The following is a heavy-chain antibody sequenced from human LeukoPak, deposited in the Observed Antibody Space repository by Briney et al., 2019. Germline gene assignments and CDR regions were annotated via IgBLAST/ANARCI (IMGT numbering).Heavy chain of an antibody. D-gene: IGHD6-6*01. Sequence: GVSLRLSCAASGFTFSSYVMSWVRQAPGKGLEWVAAITGSSDSTYHADSVKGRFTISRDNSRTTLYLQMNSLRAEDTAVYYCAKGSAAARPYYFDHWGQGTLVTVSS. CDR3: AKGSAAARPYYFDH. V-gene: IGHV3-23*01. J-gene: IGHJ4*02. CDR2: ITGSSDST. CDR1: GFTFSSYV.